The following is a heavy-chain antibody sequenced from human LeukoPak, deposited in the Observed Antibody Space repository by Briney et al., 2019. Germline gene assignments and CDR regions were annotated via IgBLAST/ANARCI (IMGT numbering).Heavy chain of an antibody. CDR1: GFTFSSYG. V-gene: IGHV3-73*01. CDR2: IRSKANDYAT. J-gene: IGHJ6*02. CDR3: TRRNYVGGQSNQFDPMDV. Sequence: PGRSLRLSCAASGFTFSSYGMHWVRQASGKGLEWVGRIRSKANDYATAYAASVKGRFTISRDDSNNTAYLQMNSLKTEDTAVYYCTRRNYVGGQSNQFDPMDVWGQGTTVTVSS. D-gene: IGHD3-16*01.